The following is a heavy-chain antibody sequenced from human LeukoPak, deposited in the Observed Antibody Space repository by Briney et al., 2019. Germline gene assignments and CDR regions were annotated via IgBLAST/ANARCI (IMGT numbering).Heavy chain of an antibody. J-gene: IGHJ5*02. CDR3: ARESIAEDWFDP. Sequence: SETLSLTCTVSGVPISSSNSYWSWIRQPPGKGLEWIGYIYYSGSTNYNSSLRSRVTISVDTSKNQFSLKLSSVTAADTAVYYCARESIAEDWFDPWGQGTLVTVSS. D-gene: IGHD6-13*01. CDR2: IYYSGST. CDR1: GVPISSSNSY. V-gene: IGHV4-61*01.